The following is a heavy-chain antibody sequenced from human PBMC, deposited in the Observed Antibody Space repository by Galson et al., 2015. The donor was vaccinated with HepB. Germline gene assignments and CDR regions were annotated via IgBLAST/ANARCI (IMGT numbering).Heavy chain of an antibody. CDR3: TREIYCSSTSCYSSIDAFDI. D-gene: IGHD2-2*01. CDR1: GFTFGDYA. V-gene: IGHV3-49*03. CDR2: IRSKAYGGTT. Sequence: SLRLSCAASGFTFGDYAMSWFRQAPGKGLEWVGFIRSKAYGGTTEYAASVKGRFTISRDDSKSIAYLQMNSLKTEDTAVYYCTREIYCSSTSCYSSIDAFDIWGQGTMVTVSS. J-gene: IGHJ3*02.